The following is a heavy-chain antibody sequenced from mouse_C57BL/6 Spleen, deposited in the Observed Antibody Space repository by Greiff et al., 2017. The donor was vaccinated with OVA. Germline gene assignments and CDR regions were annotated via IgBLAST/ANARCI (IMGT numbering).Heavy chain of an antibody. V-gene: IGHV5-17*01. CDR1: GFTFSDYG. CDR3: AREYYYGSSYRFDY. D-gene: IGHD1-1*01. Sequence: EVKLVESGGGLVKPGGSLKLSCAASGFTFSDYGMHWVRQAPETGLEWVAYISSGSSTTYYADTVKGRFTISRDKAKNTLFRQMTSLRSEDTAMYYGAREYYYGSSYRFDYWGQGTTLTVSS. CDR2: ISSGSSTT. J-gene: IGHJ2*01.